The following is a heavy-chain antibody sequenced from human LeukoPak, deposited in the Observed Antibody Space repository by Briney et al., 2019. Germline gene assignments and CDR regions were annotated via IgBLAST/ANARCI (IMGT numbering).Heavy chain of an antibody. CDR2: ISGSGGST. J-gene: IGHJ4*02. V-gene: IGHV3-23*01. Sequence: QPGGSLRLSCAASGFTFSSYAMSWVRQAPGKGLEWVSAISGSGGSTYYADSVKGRFTISRDNSKNTLYLQMNSLRAEDTAVYYCAKAPRPWVGGATGSRYYFHYWGQGTLVTVSS. CDR1: GFTFSSYA. D-gene: IGHD1-26*01. CDR3: AKAPRPWVGGATGSRYYFHY.